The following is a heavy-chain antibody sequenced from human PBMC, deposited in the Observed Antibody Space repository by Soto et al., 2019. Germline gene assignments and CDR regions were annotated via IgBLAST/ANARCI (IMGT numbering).Heavy chain of an antibody. Sequence: EVQLVESGGGLVQPGGSLRLSCAASGFTFSNAWMNWVRQAPGKGLEWVGRITSKTDGGTTDYAAPVQGRFTISRDDSNSTLYLQMNSLKAEDTAVYYCTTDMNMGQWVATEDWCEPWGQGTLVTVCS. CDR3: TTDMNMGQWVATEDWCEP. J-gene: IGHJ5*02. CDR1: GFTFSNAW. V-gene: IGHV3-15*07. D-gene: IGHD6-19*01. CDR2: ITSKTDGGTT.